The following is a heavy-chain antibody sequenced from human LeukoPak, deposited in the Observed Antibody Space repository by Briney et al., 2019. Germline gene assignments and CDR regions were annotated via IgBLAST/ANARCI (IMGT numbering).Heavy chain of an antibody. Sequence: TGGSLRLSCAASGFTVSSNYMSWVRQAPGKGLEWVSVIYSGGSTYYADSVKGRFTISRDNSKNTLYLQMNSLRAEDTAVYYCAKDGHTVTVFDSWGQGTLVTVSS. CDR3: AKDGHTVTVFDS. D-gene: IGHD4-17*01. CDR1: GFTVSSNY. J-gene: IGHJ4*02. CDR2: IYSGGST. V-gene: IGHV3-66*01.